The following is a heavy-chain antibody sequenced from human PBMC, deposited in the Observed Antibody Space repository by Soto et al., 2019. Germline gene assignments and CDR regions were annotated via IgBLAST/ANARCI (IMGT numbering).Heavy chain of an antibody. J-gene: IGHJ4*02. CDR1: GGSISSSTYY. CDR2: IYFGGST. V-gene: IGHV4-39*01. Sequence: QLQLQESGPGLVKPSETLSLTCTVSGGSISSSTYYWGWIRQPPGKGLEWIGSIYFGGSTYYNPSLMSRVTISVDTSKSQFSMKLSPVTAADTAVYYCARRGGPADFWGQGTLVTVSS. D-gene: IGHD2-15*01. CDR3: ARRGGPADF.